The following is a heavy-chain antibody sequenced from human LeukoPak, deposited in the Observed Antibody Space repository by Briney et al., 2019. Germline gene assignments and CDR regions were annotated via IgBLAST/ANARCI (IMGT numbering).Heavy chain of an antibody. CDR3: ARQGSGWYNY. D-gene: IGHD6-19*01. V-gene: IGHV4-39*01. J-gene: IGHJ4*02. CDR2: IYYSGST. Sequence: PGGSLRLSCAASGFTFSSYAMSWVRQAPGKGLEWIGSIYYSGSTYYNPSLKSRVTISVDTSKNQFSLKLSSVTAADTAVYYCARQGSGWYNYWGQGTLVTVSS. CDR1: GFTFSSYA.